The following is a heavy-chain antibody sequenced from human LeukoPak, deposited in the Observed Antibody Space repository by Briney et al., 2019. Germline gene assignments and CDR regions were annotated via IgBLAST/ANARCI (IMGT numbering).Heavy chain of an antibody. V-gene: IGHV4-59*01. J-gene: IGHJ4*02. CDR2: IYYRGST. CDR3: ARAGAYGGNLPVDY. CDR1: GGSISSYY. Sequence: PSQTLSLNCTVSGGSISSYYWSWIRQPPGKGLEWIGYIYYRGSTNHNPSLKSRVTISVDTSKNQFSLKLSSVTAADTAVYYCARAGAYGGNLPVDYWGQGTLVTVSS. D-gene: IGHD4-23*01.